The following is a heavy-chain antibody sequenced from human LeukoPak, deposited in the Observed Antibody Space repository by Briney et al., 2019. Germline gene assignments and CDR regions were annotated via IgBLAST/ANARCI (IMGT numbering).Heavy chain of an antibody. V-gene: IGHV3-23*01. CDR3: AKDLSPLYYYYGMDV. D-gene: IGHD2/OR15-2a*01. J-gene: IGHJ6*02. CDR1: GFTVSSNY. Sequence: GGSLRLSCAASGFTVSSNYMSWVRQAPGKGLEWVSTISGSGDSTYYADSVKGRFTISRDNSKNTLYLQMNSLRAEDTAVYYCAKDLSPLYYYYGMDVWGQGTTVTVSS. CDR2: ISGSGDST.